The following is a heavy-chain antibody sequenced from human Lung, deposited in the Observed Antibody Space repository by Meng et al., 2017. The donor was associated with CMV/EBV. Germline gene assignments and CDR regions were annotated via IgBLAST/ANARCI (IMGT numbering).Heavy chain of an antibody. CDR1: GGXISSSNW. J-gene: IGHJ6*02. V-gene: IGHV4-4*02. D-gene: IGHD3-10*01. Sequence: SXTXSLXCAVSGGXISSSNWWSWVRQPPGKGLEWIGEIYHSGSTNYNPSLKSRVTISVDKSKNQFSLKLSSVTAADTAVYYCAREKTYYYGSGSPHYYYYGMDVWXQGTXVTVSS. CDR2: IYHSGST. CDR3: AREKTYYYGSGSPHYYYYGMDV.